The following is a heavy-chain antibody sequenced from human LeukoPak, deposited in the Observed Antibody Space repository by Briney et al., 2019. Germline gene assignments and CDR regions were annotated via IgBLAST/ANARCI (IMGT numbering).Heavy chain of an antibody. Sequence: GGSLRLSCAASGFTFSSYSMNWVHQAPGKGLEWVSSISSSSSYIYYADSVKGRFTISRDNAKNSLYLQMNSLRAEDTAVYYCARGRGYSGYDYGYWGQGTLVTVSS. CDR3: ARGRGYSGYDYGY. V-gene: IGHV3-21*01. CDR1: GFTFSSYS. D-gene: IGHD5-12*01. J-gene: IGHJ4*02. CDR2: ISSSSSYI.